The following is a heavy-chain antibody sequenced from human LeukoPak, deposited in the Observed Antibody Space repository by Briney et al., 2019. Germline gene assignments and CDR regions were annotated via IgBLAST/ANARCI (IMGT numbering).Heavy chain of an antibody. CDR3: ARDAVRFLEWLSYNWFDP. Sequence: HGASVKVSCKASGYTFTSYGISWVRQAPGQGLEWMGWISAYNGNTNYAQKLQGRVTMTTDTSTSTAYMELRSLRSDDTAVYYCARDAVRFLEWLSYNWFDPWGQGTLVTVSS. CDR2: ISAYNGNT. D-gene: IGHD3-3*01. V-gene: IGHV1-18*01. CDR1: GYTFTSYG. J-gene: IGHJ5*02.